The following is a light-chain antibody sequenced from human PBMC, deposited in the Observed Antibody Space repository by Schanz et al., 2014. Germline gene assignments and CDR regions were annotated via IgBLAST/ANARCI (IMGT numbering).Light chain of an antibody. Sequence: IQLTQSPSSLSASVGDRVTITCRASQSINSYLNWYQQKPGKVPELLIYAASTLQSGVPSRFSGSGSGTEFTLTISSLQPDDFATYYCQQYKYYWGFGQGTKVEIK. V-gene: IGKV1-39*01. J-gene: IGKJ1*01. CDR3: QQYKYYWG. CDR2: AAS. CDR1: QSINSY.